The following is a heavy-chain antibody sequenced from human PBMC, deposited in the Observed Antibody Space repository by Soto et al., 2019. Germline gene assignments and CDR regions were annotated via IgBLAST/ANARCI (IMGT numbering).Heavy chain of an antibody. Sequence: GASVKVSCKASGYDVTRSYIHWVRQGPGQGLEWMGIINPTGGGRTKYAQKFQGRVTVTSDRSTSTVYMELTSLRSDDTAVYYCAKVGQNAGDSHLNYYYYGMHVCGKETTVTVSS. J-gene: IGHJ6*04. CDR2: INPTGGGRT. CDR3: AKVGQNAGDSHLNYYYYGMHV. V-gene: IGHV1-46*01. D-gene: IGHD1-1*01. CDR1: GYDVTRSY.